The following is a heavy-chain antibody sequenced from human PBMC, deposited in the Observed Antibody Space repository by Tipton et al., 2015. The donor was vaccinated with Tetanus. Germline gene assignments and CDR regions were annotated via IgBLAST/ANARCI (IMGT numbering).Heavy chain of an antibody. V-gene: IGHV4-59*01. D-gene: IGHD3-10*01. Sequence: TLSLTCTVSGGSISGYYWSWIRQPPGKGLEWIGYIHYSGDTNYNYNPSLQSRLTIPVDTSKNQFSLNLGSVTAADTAVYYCARDRDYYGSGSRGMDVWGQGTRVTVPS. CDR1: GGSISGYY. CDR3: ARDRDYYGSGSRGMDV. J-gene: IGHJ6*02. CDR2: IHYSGDT.